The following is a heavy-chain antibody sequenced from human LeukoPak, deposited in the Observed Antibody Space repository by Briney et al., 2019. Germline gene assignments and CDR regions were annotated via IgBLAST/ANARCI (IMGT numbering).Heavy chain of an antibody. Sequence: KPSETLSLTCTVSGGSISSYYWSWIRQPPGKGLEWIGYIYYSGSTNYNPSLKSRVTISVDTSKYQFSLKLSSVTAADTAVYYCARGRYYDFWSGYFGFDYWGQGTLVTVSS. CDR1: GGSISSYY. CDR3: ARGRYYDFWSGYFGFDY. CDR2: IYYSGST. V-gene: IGHV4-59*01. J-gene: IGHJ4*02. D-gene: IGHD3-3*01.